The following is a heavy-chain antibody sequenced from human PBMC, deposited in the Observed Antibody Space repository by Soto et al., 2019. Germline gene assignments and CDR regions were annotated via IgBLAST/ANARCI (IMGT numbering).Heavy chain of an antibody. CDR3: ARDQRTSNGSGSYYKMDNWFDP. CDR2: ISSSGSTI. J-gene: IGHJ5*02. Sequence: GSLRLSCAASGFTFSDYYMSWIRQAPGKGLEWVSYISSSGSTIYYADSVKGRFTISRDNAKNSLYLQMNSLRSDDTAVYYCARDQRTSNGSGSYYKMDNWFDPWGQGTLVTVSS. V-gene: IGHV3-11*01. D-gene: IGHD3-10*01. CDR1: GFTFSDYY.